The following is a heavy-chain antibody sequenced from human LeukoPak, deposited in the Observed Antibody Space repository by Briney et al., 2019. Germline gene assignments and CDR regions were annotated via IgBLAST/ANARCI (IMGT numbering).Heavy chain of an antibody. V-gene: IGHV3-23*01. CDR2: ISGSGGNT. CDR3: ARLAWLDRNFDY. D-gene: IGHD6-19*01. Sequence: GGSLRLSCAASGFTFSNYAMSWVRQTPGKGLEWVSGISGSGGNTHHADSVKGRFTISRDNSKNTLYLQMKSLRAEDTAVYYCARLAWLDRNFDYWGQGTLLTVSS. CDR1: GFTFSNYA. J-gene: IGHJ4*02.